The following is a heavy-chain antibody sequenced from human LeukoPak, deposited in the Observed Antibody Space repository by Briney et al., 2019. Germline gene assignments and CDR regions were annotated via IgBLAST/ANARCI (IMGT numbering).Heavy chain of an antibody. CDR3: ARGTYRSSSPSIGMPYYLDY. D-gene: IGHD6-6*01. V-gene: IGHV3-21*01. Sequence: GSLRLSCAASGFTFTRYSMNWVRQAPGKGLEWDSSISSSGSYIFYAQSVEGRFIISRDNAKNSHYLQMNSLRVDDTAVYFCARGTYRSSSPSIGMPYYLDYWGQGILVTVSS. CDR2: ISSSGSYI. CDR1: GFTFTRYS. J-gene: IGHJ4*02.